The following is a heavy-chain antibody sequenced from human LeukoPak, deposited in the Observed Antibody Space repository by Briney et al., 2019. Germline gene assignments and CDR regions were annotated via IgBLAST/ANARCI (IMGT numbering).Heavy chain of an antibody. V-gene: IGHV3-74*01. Sequence: GGSLRLSCAASGFSFSTYYMHWVRQAPGQGLVWLSRINADGGSTTYADSVKGRFTVSRDNAKNTLFLQMNSMRVEDTAVYYCAKNTYTHAAFGLCGQGTIVPVSS. J-gene: IGHJ3*01. CDR3: AKNTYTHAAFGL. CDR1: GFSFSTYY. CDR2: INADGGST. D-gene: IGHD3-16*01.